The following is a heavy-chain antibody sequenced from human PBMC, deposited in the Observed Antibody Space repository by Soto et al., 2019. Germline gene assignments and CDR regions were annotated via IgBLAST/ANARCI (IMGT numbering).Heavy chain of an antibody. J-gene: IGHJ4*02. D-gene: IGHD3-3*01. Sequence: PGGSLRLSCAASGFTVSSNYMSWVRQAPGKGLEWVSVIYSGGSTYYADSVKGRFTISRDNSKNTLYLQMNSLRAEDTAVYYCARGSMDYDFWSGSLDYWGQGTLVTVSS. CDR3: ARGSMDYDFWSGSLDY. CDR1: GFTVSSNY. V-gene: IGHV3-53*01. CDR2: IYSGGST.